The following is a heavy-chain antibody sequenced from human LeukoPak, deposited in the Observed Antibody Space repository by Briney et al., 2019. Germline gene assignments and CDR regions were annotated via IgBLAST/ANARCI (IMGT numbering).Heavy chain of an antibody. D-gene: IGHD6-19*01. CDR1: GYTFTSYG. CDR3: ARDRRWLVRDAFDI. Sequence: ASVKVSCKASGYTFTSYGISWVRQAPGQGLEWMGWISAYNGNTHYAQKLQGRVTMTTDTSTSTAYMELRSLRSDDTAVYYCARDRRWLVRDAFDIWGQGTMVTVSS. V-gene: IGHV1-18*01. J-gene: IGHJ3*02. CDR2: ISAYNGNT.